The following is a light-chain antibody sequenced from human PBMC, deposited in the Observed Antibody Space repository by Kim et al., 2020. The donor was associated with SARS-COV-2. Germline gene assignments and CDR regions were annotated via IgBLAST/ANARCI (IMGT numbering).Light chain of an antibody. V-gene: IGKV3-11*01. CDR1: QSVSSY. Sequence: EIVLTQSPATLSLSPGERDTLSCRASQSVSSYLAWYQQKPGQAPRLLIYDASNRATGIPARFSGSGSGTDFTLTISSLEPEDFAVYYCQQRSKWPVTFGQGTKGYIK. J-gene: IGKJ1*01. CDR3: QQRSKWPVT. CDR2: DAS.